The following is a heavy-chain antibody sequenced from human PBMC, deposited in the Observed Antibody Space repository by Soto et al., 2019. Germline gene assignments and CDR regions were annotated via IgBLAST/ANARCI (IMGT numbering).Heavy chain of an antibody. CDR1: GYTFTSYA. V-gene: IGHV1-3*01. D-gene: IGHD5-18*01. J-gene: IGHJ6*02. CDR3: ARDTGYSYGFDYYYYGMDV. CDR2: INAGNGNT. Sequence: GSVKVSCKASGYTFTSYAMHWVRQAPGQRLEWMGWINAGNGNTKYSQKFQGRVTITRDTSASTAYMELSSLRSEDTAVYYCARDTGYSYGFDYYYYGMDVWGQGTTVTVSS.